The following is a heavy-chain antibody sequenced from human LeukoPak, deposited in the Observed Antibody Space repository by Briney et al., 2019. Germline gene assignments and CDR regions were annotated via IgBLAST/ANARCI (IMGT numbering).Heavy chain of an antibody. Sequence: GESLKISCKGSGFRFTSYWIGWVRQTPGKGLEWMGTIYPGDSDTRYSPSFQGQVTISVDKSINTAYLQWSSLKASDTAVYYCARQGLRYLDWSVDSWGQGTLVTVSS. CDR2: IYPGDSDT. CDR1: GFRFTSYW. D-gene: IGHD3-3*01. V-gene: IGHV5-51*01. CDR3: ARQGLRYLDWSVDS. J-gene: IGHJ4*02.